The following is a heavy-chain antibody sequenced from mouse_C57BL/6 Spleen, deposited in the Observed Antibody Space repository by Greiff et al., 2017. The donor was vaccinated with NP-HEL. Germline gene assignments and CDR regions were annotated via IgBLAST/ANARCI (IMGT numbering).Heavy chain of an antibody. CDR3: TTFYYDYDGDAY. CDR1: GFTIKDDY. J-gene: IGHJ3*01. V-gene: IGHV14-4*01. Sequence: DVQLQESGAELVRPGASVKLSCTASGFTIKDDYMHWVKQRPEQGLEWIGWIDPENGDTEYASKFQGKATITADTSSNTAYLQLSSLTSEDTAVYYCTTFYYDYDGDAYWGQGTLVTVSA. D-gene: IGHD2-4*01. CDR2: IDPENGDT.